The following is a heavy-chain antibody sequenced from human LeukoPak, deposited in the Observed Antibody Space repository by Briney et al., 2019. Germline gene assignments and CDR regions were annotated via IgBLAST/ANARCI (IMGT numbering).Heavy chain of an antibody. CDR3: ARDRGSVTTP. J-gene: IGHJ4*02. CDR2: IYYSGST. V-gene: IGHV4-39*07. D-gene: IGHD4-17*01. Sequence: SETLSLTCTVSGGSISSYYWGWIRQPPGKGLEWIGSIYYSGSTYYNPSLKSRVTISVDTSKNQFSLKLSSVTAADTAVYYCARDRGSVTTPWGQGTLVTVSS. CDR1: GGSISSYY.